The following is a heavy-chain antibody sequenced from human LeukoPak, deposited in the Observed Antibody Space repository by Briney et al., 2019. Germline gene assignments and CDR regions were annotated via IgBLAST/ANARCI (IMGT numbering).Heavy chain of an antibody. CDR1: GGTFSSYA. CDR3: ATTGRVTMVRGVIPNVDY. CDR2: IIPIFGTA. J-gene: IGHJ4*02. Sequence: SVKVSCKASGGTFSSYAISWVRQAPGQGLEWMGRIIPIFGTANYAQKFQGRVTITTDESTSTAYMELSGLRSEDTAVYYCATTGRVTMVRGVIPNVDYWGQGTLVTVSS. V-gene: IGHV1-69*05. D-gene: IGHD3-10*01.